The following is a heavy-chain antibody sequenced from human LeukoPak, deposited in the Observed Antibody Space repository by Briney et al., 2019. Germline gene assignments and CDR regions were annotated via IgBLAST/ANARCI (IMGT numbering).Heavy chain of an antibody. J-gene: IGHJ4*02. CDR1: GASVGSAGYY. V-gene: IGHV4-61*08. D-gene: IGHD1-26*01. CDR2: IYYISNT. Sequence: PWETLSLTCTVSGASVGSAGYYWSWIRQPPGGGLEWIGYIYYISNTNYNPSLKSRVTMSVDPSKNQFSLKLNSVTAADTAVYYCARTQSQSGSYRYYFGYWGQGTLVTVSS. CDR3: ARTQSQSGSYRYYFGY.